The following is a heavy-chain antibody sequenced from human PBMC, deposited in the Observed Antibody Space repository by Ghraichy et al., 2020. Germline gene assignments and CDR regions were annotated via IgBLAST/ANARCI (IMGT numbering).Heavy chain of an antibody. CDR2: IGATGYNP. V-gene: IGHV3-23*01. Sequence: GGSLRLSCAASGFTFSGYRMNWVRQAPGKGLECVSGIGATGYNPVYADSVMGRFTISRDNSRNELYLQMNSLRVEDTAIYFCAKDPNWPLGYWGQGTVVTVSS. D-gene: IGHD1-1*01. CDR1: GFTFSGYR. J-gene: IGHJ4*02. CDR3: AKDPNWPLGY.